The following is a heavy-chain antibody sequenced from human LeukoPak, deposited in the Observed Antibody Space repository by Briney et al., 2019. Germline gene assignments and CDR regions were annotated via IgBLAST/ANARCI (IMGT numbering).Heavy chain of an antibody. J-gene: IGHJ4*02. CDR3: ARGPLTMMYYFDY. V-gene: IGHV3-33*08. CDR1: GFTFDDYG. Sequence: GESLRLSCAASGFTFDDYGMHWVRQAPGKGLEWVAVIWYDGSNKYYADSVKGRFTISRDNSKNTLYLQMNSLRAEDTAVYYCARGPLTMMYYFDYWGQGTLVTVSS. D-gene: IGHD3-22*01. CDR2: IWYDGSNK.